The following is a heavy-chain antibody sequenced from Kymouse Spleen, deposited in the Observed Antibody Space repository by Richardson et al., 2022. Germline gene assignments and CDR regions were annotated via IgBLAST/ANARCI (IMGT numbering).Heavy chain of an antibody. CDR3: ARGAARPDYYGMDV. D-gene: IGHD6-6*01. J-gene: IGHJ6*02. V-gene: IGHV4-34*01. CDR1: GGSFSGYY. CDR2: INHSGST. Sequence: QVQLQQWGAGLLKPSETLSLTCAVYGGSFSGYYWSWIRQPPGKGLEWIGEINHSGSTNYNPSLKSRVTISVDTSKNQFSLKLSSVTAADTAVYYCARGAARPDYYGMDVWGQGTTVTVSS.